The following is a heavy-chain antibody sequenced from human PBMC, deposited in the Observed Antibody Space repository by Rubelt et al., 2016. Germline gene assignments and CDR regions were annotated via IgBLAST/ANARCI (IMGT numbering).Heavy chain of an antibody. CDR3: ARHQFYYDTSGYFDY. CDR2: VSPDGTEK. J-gene: IGHJ4*02. Sequence: DKGLEWVAAVSPDGTEKNYADSVKGRFTIFRDNSKNLLYLQMHSLRTEDTAVYYCARHQFYYDTSGYFDYWGQGILVTVSS. D-gene: IGHD3-22*01. V-gene: IGHV3-30*04.